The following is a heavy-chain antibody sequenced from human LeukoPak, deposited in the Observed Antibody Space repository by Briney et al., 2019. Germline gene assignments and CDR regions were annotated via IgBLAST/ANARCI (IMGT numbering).Heavy chain of an antibody. CDR3: ARDRPRTIGFSITMGRGESSRFDP. V-gene: IGHV7-4-1*02. CDR2: INTNSGNP. Sequence: ASVKVSCKASGYTFTSYAMNWVRQAPGQGLEWMGWINTNSGNPTYAQGFTGRLVFSLDTSVSTAYLQISSLKAEDTAVYYCARDRPRTIGFSITMGRGESSRFDPWGQGTLVTVSS. J-gene: IGHJ5*02. CDR1: GYTFTSYA. D-gene: IGHD3-10*01.